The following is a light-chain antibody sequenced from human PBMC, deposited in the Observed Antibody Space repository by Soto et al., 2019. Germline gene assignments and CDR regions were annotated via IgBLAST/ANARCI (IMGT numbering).Light chain of an antibody. CDR1: QSVSSSY. CDR2: GAC. J-gene: IGKJ5*01. Sequence: EIVLTQSPGTLSLSPGERATLSCRASQSVSSSYLDWYQQKPGQAPRLLIYGACSRATGIPDRFSGSGSGTDFNLTISRLEPEDFAVDYCQQYGSLPITFGQGTRLEIK. CDR3: QQYGSLPIT. V-gene: IGKV3-20*01.